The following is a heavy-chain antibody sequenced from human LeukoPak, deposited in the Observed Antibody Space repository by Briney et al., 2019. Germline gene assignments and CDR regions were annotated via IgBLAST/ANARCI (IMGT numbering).Heavy chain of an antibody. CDR2: VRSRHHLGTT. V-gene: IGHV3-49*03. Sequence: SLRLSCAVSGFNFGDHAWSWFRQAPGKGLEWIGFVRSRHHLGTTDYAASLRGRFTISRDDSKNIAYLQMYSRKTDDTAVYYCARGGSHGRHVDYWGQRTLVVVSS. J-gene: IGHJ4*02. CDR3: ARGGSHGRHVDY. CDR1: GFNFGDHA. D-gene: IGHD1-26*01.